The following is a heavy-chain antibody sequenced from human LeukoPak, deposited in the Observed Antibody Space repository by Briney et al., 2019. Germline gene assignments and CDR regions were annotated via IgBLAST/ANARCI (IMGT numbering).Heavy chain of an antibody. Sequence: SVKVSCKASGFTFTSSAMQWVRQARGQRLEWIGWIAVGSGNTNYAQKFQERVTITRDMSTSTAYMELSSLRSEDTAVYYCAAVIGSGGDPGLFDYWGQGTLVTVSS. CDR2: IAVGSGNT. V-gene: IGHV1-58*02. J-gene: IGHJ4*02. D-gene: IGHD2-15*01. CDR3: AAVIGSGGDPGLFDY. CDR1: GFTFTSSA.